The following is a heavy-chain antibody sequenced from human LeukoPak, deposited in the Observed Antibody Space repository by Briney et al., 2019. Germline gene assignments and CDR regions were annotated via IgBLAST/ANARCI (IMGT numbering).Heavy chain of an antibody. CDR2: INPNSGGT. CDR3: ARDFTTYCSNGLCLDRNWCDP. CDR1: GYAFTGYY. Sequence: ASVKVSCKASGYAFTGYYMHWVRQAPGQGLEWMGRINPNSGGTNYAQKFQGRVTMTRDTSISTAYMELSRLTSDDTAVYYCARDFTTYCSNGLCLDRNWCDPWGQGTLVTVSS. D-gene: IGHD2-8*01. J-gene: IGHJ5*02. V-gene: IGHV1-2*06.